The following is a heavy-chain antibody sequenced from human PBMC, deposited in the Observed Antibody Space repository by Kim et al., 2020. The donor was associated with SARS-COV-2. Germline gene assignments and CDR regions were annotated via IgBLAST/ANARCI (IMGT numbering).Heavy chain of an antibody. CDR1: GFPFNIFA. CDR2: ISRDTIAT. V-gene: IGHV3-30*03. Sequence: GGSLRLSCAASGFPFNIFAMHWVRQAPGKGLDWVSFISRDTIATYYADSVKGRFIVSRDDSTNMLYLQLNNLRAEDSAVYYCARDSYRYDSWGRGTLVTV. D-gene: IGHD5-18*01. CDR3: ARDSYRYDS. J-gene: IGHJ4*02.